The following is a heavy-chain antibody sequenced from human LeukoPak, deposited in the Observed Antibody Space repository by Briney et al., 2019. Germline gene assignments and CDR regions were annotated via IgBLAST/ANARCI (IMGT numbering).Heavy chain of an antibody. J-gene: IGHJ6*02. CDR3: ARGSGGDYSYYYYYYGMDV. CDR2: TYYRSKWYN. CDR1: GDSVSSNSAA. D-gene: IGHD4-17*01. V-gene: IGHV6-1*01. Sequence: SQTLSLTCAISGDSVSSNSAAWNWIRQSPSRGLEWLGRTYYRSKWYNDYAVSVKSRITINPDTSKNQFSLQLNSVTPEDTAVYYCARGSGGDYSYYYYYYGMDVWGQGTTVTVSS.